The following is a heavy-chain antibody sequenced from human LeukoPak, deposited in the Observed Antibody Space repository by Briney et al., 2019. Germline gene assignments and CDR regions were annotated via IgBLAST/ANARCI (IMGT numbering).Heavy chain of an antibody. CDR1: GGSISGYY. J-gene: IGHJ3*02. V-gene: IGHV4-59*01. CDR2: IYYSGST. CDR3: ARVDGEQWFGELLAFDI. Sequence: PSETLSLTCTVSGGSISGYYWSWIRQPPGKGLEWIGYIYYSGSTNYNPSLKSRVTISVDTSKNQFSLKLSSVTAADTAVYYCARVDGEQWFGELLAFDIWGQGTMVTVSS. D-gene: IGHD3-10*01.